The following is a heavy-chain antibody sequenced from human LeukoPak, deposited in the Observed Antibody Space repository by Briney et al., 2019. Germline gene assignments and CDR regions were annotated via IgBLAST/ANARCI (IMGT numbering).Heavy chain of an antibody. CDR2: IKQDGSEK. Sequence: PGGSVRLSCAASGFTFSCYWMNWVRQAPGKGLEWVANIKQDGSEKYYVDSVKDRFTISRDNAKNSLYLQMNSLRAEDRAVYYCARVQQLEVAFDIWGQGTMVTVSS. J-gene: IGHJ3*02. V-gene: IGHV3-7*04. CDR3: ARVQQLEVAFDI. D-gene: IGHD6-13*01. CDR1: GFTFSCYW.